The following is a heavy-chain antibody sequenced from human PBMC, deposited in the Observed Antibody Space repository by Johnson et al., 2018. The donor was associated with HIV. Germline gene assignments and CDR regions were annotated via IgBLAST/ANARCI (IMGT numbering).Heavy chain of an antibody. CDR2: IRYDGGYK. CDR1: GFTFSDYG. Sequence: QVQLVESGGGVVQPGGSLRLSCAASGFTFSDYGMHWVRQAPGKGLEWVAFIRYDGGYKYYADSVKGRFTISRDSSKNTLYLQINSLRPEDSAVYYCAKGEAQDGWIQIRLYAFDFWGQGTLVTVSS. D-gene: IGHD5-18*01. J-gene: IGHJ3*01. CDR3: AKGEAQDGWIQIRLYAFDF. V-gene: IGHV3-30*02.